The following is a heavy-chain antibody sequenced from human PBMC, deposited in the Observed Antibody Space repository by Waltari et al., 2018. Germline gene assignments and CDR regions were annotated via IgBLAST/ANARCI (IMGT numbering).Heavy chain of an antibody. CDR3: AIARGLAVGFGGPLGG. Sequence: EVQLVQSGAEVKKPGESLRISCKGSGYSFTSYWISWVRQMPGKGLEWMGRIDPSDSYTNYSPSFQVHVTISADKSISTAYLQWSSLKSSDTAMYYCAIARGLAVGFGGPLGGWGQGTLVTVSS. CDR1: GYSFTSYW. V-gene: IGHV5-10-1*03. D-gene: IGHD3-10*01. J-gene: IGHJ4*02. CDR2: IDPSDSYT.